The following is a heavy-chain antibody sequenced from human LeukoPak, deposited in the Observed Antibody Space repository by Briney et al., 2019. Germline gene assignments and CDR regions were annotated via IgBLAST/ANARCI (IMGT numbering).Heavy chain of an antibody. J-gene: IGHJ4*02. V-gene: IGHV4-30-4*08. D-gene: IGHD6-13*01. Sequence: PSETLSLTCTVSGGSISSGDYYWSWIRQPPGKGLEWIGYIYYSGSTYYNPSLKSRVTISVDTSKNQFSLKLSSVTAADTAVYYCATLAAAGRAPFDYWGQGTLVTVSS. CDR1: GGSISSGDYY. CDR3: ATLAAAGRAPFDY. CDR2: IYYSGST.